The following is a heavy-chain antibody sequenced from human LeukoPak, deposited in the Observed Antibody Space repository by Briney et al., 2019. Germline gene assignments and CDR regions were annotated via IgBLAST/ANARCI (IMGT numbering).Heavy chain of an antibody. D-gene: IGHD5-24*01. V-gene: IGHV4-39*07. CDR1: GDSVTSTSHY. CDR2: IYYSGST. CDR3: ATDNGYNSA. J-gene: IGHJ5*02. Sequence: SETLSLTCTFSGDSVTSTSHYWVWVRQPPGKGLEWIGSIYYSGSTYYNPSLKSRLTISLDTSKKYFSVKLSSLTAADTAVYYCATDNGYNSAWGQGTLVTVSS.